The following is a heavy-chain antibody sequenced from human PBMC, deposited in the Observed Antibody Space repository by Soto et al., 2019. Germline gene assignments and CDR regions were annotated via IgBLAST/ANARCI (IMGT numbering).Heavy chain of an antibody. D-gene: IGHD5-18*01. CDR3: TSDTDTAMVTFDY. J-gene: IGHJ4*02. CDR1: GDSVSSNSAA. Sequence: HTLSLTCAISGDSVSSNSAAWNWIRQSPSRGLEWLGRTYYRSKWYNDYAVSVKSRITINPDTSKNQFSLQLNSVTPEDTAVYYCTSDTDTAMVTFDYWGQGTLVTVSS. V-gene: IGHV6-1*01. CDR2: TYYRSKWYN.